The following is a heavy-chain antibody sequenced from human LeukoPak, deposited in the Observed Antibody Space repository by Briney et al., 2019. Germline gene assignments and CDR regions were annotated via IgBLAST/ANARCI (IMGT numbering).Heavy chain of an antibody. CDR1: GFTFSNYG. J-gene: IGHJ4*02. Sequence: GRSLRLSCAASGFTFSNYGIHWVRQAPGKGLEWGADISYDGRNKYYADSVKGQCTISRDKSKNTVYLQMNSLRAEDAADYYCAKEAGYSYGFDYWGQGTLVTVSS. CDR2: ISYDGRNK. V-gene: IGHV3-30*18. CDR3: AKEAGYSYGFDY. D-gene: IGHD5-18*01.